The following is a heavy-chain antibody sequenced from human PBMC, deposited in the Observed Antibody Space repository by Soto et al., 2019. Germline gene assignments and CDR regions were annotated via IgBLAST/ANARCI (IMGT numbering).Heavy chain of an antibody. CDR3: ARELRDGYIYWYFDL. V-gene: IGHV4-34*01. J-gene: IGHJ2*01. CDR1: GGSFSGYY. Sequence: SETLSLTCSVYGGSFSGYYWSWIRQPPGKGLEWIGEINHSGSTNYNPSLKSRVTISVDTSKKQFSLKLSSVTAADTAVYYCARELRDGYIYWYFDLWGRGTLVTVSS. CDR2: INHSGST. D-gene: IGHD3-3*01.